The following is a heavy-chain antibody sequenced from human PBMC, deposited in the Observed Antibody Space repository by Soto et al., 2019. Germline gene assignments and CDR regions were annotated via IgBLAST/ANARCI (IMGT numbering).Heavy chain of an antibody. CDR3: ERGHGEFVRDFDY. D-gene: IGHD4-17*01. CDR1: GYTFTSYD. Sequence: ASVKVSCKASGYTFTSYDINWVRQATGQGLEWMGWMSPNSGNTGYAQKFQGRVTMTRTTSISTAYMELSSLRSEDTAVYYCERGHGEFVRDFDYWGQGTPVTVSS. CDR2: MSPNSGNT. J-gene: IGHJ4*02. V-gene: IGHV1-8*01.